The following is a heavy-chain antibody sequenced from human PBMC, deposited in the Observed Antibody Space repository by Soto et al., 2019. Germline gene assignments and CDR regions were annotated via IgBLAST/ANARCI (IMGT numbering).Heavy chain of an antibody. CDR1: GFTFSSCA. CDR3: AKARAVAGTNWFDP. CDR2: ISGSGGST. V-gene: IGHV3-23*01. J-gene: IGHJ5*02. Sequence: PGGSLRLSCAASGFTFSSCAMSWVRQAPGKGLEWVSAISGSGGSTYYADSVKGRFTISRDNSKNTLYLQMNSLRAEDTAVYYCAKARAVAGTNWFDPWGQGTLVTVSS. D-gene: IGHD6-19*01.